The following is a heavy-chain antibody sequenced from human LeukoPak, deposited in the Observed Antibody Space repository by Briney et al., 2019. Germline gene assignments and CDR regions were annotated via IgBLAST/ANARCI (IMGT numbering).Heavy chain of an antibody. J-gene: IGHJ4*02. Sequence: PGGSLRLSCAASGFTFNTYWMYWVRQAPGKGLVWVSHINSDGSIVNYGDSVKGRFTISRDNAKNTLYLQMNSLRADGTALYFCSRGRNWDDGDYWGQGTLVTVSS. D-gene: IGHD1-1*01. CDR3: SRGRNWDDGDY. CDR2: INSDGSIV. CDR1: GFTFNTYW. V-gene: IGHV3-74*01.